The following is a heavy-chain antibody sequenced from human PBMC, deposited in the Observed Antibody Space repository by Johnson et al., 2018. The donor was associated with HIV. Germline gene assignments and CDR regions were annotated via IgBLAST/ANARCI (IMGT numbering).Heavy chain of an antibody. V-gene: IGHV3-66*01. J-gene: IGHJ3*02. Sequence: VQLVESGGDLVQPGGSLRLSCSASGFTVNNKYMSWVRQPPGKGLEWVSVIYSGGSTYYADSVKGRFTISRDSSKNTLYLQMNSLRAEDTAVYYCAGNVVAPAAYAFDIWVQGTMVTVSS. CDR2: IYSGGST. CDR3: AGNVVAPAAYAFDI. D-gene: IGHD2-2*01. CDR1: GFTVNNKY.